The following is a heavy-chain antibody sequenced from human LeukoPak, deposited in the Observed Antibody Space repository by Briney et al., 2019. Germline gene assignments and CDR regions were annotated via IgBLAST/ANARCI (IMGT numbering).Heavy chain of an antibody. Sequence: ASVKVSCKXSGYTSTSYDINWVRQATGQGLEWMGWMNPNSGNTGYAQKFQGRVTMTRNTSISTAYMELSSLRSEDTAVYYCARRDYSNYRNWFDPWGQGTLVTVSS. CDR3: ARRDYSNYRNWFDP. CDR2: MNPNSGNT. J-gene: IGHJ5*02. D-gene: IGHD4-11*01. CDR1: GYTSTSYD. V-gene: IGHV1-8*01.